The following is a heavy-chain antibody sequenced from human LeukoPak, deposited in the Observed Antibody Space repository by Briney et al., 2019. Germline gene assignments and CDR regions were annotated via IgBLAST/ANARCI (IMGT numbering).Heavy chain of an antibody. CDR2: INPNSGGT. D-gene: IGHD2-15*01. CDR3: ARAVRVAATEYFDY. CDR1: GYTFTKYG. Sequence: ASVKVSCKTSGYTFTKYGISWVRQAPGQGLEWMGWINPNSGGTNYAQKFQGRVTMTRDTSISTAYMELSRLRSDDTAVYYCARAVRVAATEYFDYWGQGTLVTVSS. J-gene: IGHJ4*02. V-gene: IGHV1-2*02.